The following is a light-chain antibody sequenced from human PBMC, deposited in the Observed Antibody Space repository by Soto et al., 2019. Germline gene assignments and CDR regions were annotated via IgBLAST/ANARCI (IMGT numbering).Light chain of an antibody. CDR3: QQYYSYWR. CDR2: KAS. J-gene: IGKJ1*01. V-gene: IGKV1-5*03. Sequence: DIQMTQSPSTLSASVGDRITITCRASQSISNYLAWHQQKPGKAPKVLMYKASSLESGVPSRFSGSGSGTEFTLTISSLQPDDFAIYYCQQYYSYWRFGQGTKVEIK. CDR1: QSISNY.